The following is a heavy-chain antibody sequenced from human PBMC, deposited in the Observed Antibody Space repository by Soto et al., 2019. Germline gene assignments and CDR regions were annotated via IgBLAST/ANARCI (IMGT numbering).Heavy chain of an antibody. J-gene: IGHJ3*02. CDR1: GFRFSGFG. Sequence: QVHLVESGGGVVQPGRSLRLSCAASGFRFSGFGMHWVRQAPGKGLQWVAGISKDGSKKYYADSVKGRFTISRDNSKKTLYLQMNSLRAEDTAVYYCANPSGYYFGLGSHDEASDMWGQGTRVTVFS. CDR2: ISKDGSKK. D-gene: IGHD3-10*01. V-gene: IGHV3-30*18. CDR3: ANPSGYYFGLGSHDEASDM.